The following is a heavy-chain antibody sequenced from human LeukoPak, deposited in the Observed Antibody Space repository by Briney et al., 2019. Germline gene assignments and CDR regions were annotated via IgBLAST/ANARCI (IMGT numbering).Heavy chain of an antibody. CDR1: GYTFTGYY. J-gene: IGHJ4*02. D-gene: IGHD4-17*01. V-gene: IGHV3-21*01. CDR3: ARGRSDGADY. Sequence: SCKASGYTFTGYYMHWVRQAPGKGLEWVSSISSSSSYIYYADSVKGRFTISRDNAKNSLYLQMNSLRAEDTAVYYCARGRSDGADYWGQGTLVTVSS. CDR2: ISSSSSYI.